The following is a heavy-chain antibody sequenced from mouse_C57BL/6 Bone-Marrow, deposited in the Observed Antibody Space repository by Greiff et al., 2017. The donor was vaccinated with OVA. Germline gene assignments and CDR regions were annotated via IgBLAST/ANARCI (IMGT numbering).Heavy chain of an antibody. D-gene: IGHD3-3*01. CDR2: IWSGGST. Sequence: VQGVESGPGLVQPSQSLSITCTVSGFSLTSYGVHWVRQPPGKGLEWLGVIWSGGSTDYNAAFISRLSISKDNSKSQVFIKMNSLQADDTAIYYCAKKEGTGAMDDWGQGTSVTVSS. CDR1: GFSLTSYG. V-gene: IGHV2-4*01. CDR3: AKKEGTGAMDD. J-gene: IGHJ4*01.